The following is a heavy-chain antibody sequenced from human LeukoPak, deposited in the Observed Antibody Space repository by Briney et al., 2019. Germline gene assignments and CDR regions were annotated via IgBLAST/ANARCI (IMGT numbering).Heavy chain of an antibody. J-gene: IGHJ4*02. CDR2: IKNDGSST. V-gene: IGHV3-74*01. CDR3: AKDVVGATKFRYFDY. Sequence: PGGSLRLSCAASGFTFSSYWMHWVRQAPGKGLVWVSRIKNDGSSTTYADSVKGRFTISRDNAKNTLYLQMNSLRAEDTAVYYCAKDVVGATKFRYFDYWGQGTLVTVSS. D-gene: IGHD1-26*01. CDR1: GFTFSSYW.